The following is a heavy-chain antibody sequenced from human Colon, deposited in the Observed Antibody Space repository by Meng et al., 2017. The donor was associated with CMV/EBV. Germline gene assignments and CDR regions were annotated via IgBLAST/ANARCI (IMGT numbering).Heavy chain of an antibody. J-gene: IGHJ5*02. CDR1: GFTFSSYG. Sequence: GGSLRLSCAASGFTFSSYGIHWVRQSPGKGLEWVAFIRYDGSYKYHADSVKGRFTIPRDNYKNTLYLQMNSLRAEDTAVYYCAKDSHLGYCTSTNCYGVTAGSWGQGTLVTVSS. V-gene: IGHV3-30*02. CDR3: AKDSHLGYCTSTNCYGVTAGS. CDR2: IRYDGSYK. D-gene: IGHD2-2*01.